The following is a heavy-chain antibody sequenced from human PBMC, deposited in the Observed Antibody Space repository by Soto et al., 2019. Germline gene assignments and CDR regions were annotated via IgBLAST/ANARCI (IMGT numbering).Heavy chain of an antibody. Sequence: PSFQGQVTFSVDKSLNTAYVQWSSLKASDTAIYYCAKAYRLRWELAFDYWGQGTLVTVSS. CDR3: AKAYRLRWELAFDY. D-gene: IGHD1-26*01. J-gene: IGHJ4*02. V-gene: IGHV5-51*01.